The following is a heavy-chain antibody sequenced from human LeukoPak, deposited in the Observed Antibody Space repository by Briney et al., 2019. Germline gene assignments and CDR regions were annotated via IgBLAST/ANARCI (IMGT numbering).Heavy chain of an antibody. CDR1: GFSFNIYA. CDR2: ISAGGDGT. CDR3: GHNWNFDS. Sequence: GGSLRLSCSASGFSFNIYAIGWVRQAPGKGLQWVSTISAGGDGTYYTASVKGRFTISRDNSKNTVSLQMNSLRAEDTAIYYCGHNWNFDSWGQGTLVTVSS. D-gene: IGHD1-1*01. J-gene: IGHJ4*02. V-gene: IGHV3-23*01.